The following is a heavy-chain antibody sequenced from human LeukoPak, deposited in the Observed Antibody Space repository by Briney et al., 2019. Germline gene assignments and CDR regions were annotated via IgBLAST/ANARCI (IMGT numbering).Heavy chain of an antibody. D-gene: IGHD3-16*01. CDR1: GYTFTSYY. J-gene: IGHJ5*02. V-gene: IGHV1-46*01. CDR3: ARDQYGGYNWFDP. Sequence: GASVKLSFTASGYTFTSYYMRWVRQAPGQGLEWMGIINPSGGSTSYAQKFQGRVTMTRDTSTSTVYMELSSLRSEDTAVYYCARDQYGGYNWFDPWGQGTLVTVSS. CDR2: INPSGGST.